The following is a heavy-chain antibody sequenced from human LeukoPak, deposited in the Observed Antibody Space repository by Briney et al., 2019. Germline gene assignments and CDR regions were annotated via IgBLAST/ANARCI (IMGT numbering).Heavy chain of an antibody. J-gene: IGHJ4*02. D-gene: IGHD2/OR15-2a*01. CDR2: ISYSGST. V-gene: IGHV4-59*08. Sequence: SETLSLTCTVSGGSISSYYWSWIRQPPGKGLEWIGYISYSGSTNYNPSLKSRVTIPLDTSKNQFSLKLSSVTAADTAVCYCAGHHPRNTVDFWGQGTLVTVSS. CDR3: AGHHPRNTVDF. CDR1: GGSISSYY.